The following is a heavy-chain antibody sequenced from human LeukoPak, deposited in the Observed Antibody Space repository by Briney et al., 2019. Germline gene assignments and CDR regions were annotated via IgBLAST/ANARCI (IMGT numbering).Heavy chain of an antibody. CDR3: ARLDSSGYYFDY. CDR2: IKQDGSEK. J-gene: IGHJ4*02. CDR1: GFTFSTYW. Sequence: GGSLRLSCAASGFTFSTYWMNWVRQAPGKGLEWVANIKQDGSEKYYVDSVKGRFTISRDNAKNSLYLQMNSLRAEDTAVYYCARLDSSGYYFDYWGQGTLVTVSS. V-gene: IGHV3-7*01. D-gene: IGHD3-22*01.